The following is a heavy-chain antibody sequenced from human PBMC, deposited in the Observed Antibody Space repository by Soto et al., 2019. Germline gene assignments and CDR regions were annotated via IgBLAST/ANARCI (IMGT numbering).Heavy chain of an antibody. Sequence: QVQLQESGPGLVKPSETLSLTCTVSGGSLSSYYWSWIRQPPGKGLEWIGHIYYSESTHYNPSLTSRVTISVDTSTNQFSLKLSSVTAADTAVYYCARQGDYYDSSCYYNWFDPWGQGTLVTVSS. CDR2: IYYSEST. D-gene: IGHD3-22*01. CDR1: GGSLSSYY. CDR3: ARQGDYYDSSCYYNWFDP. J-gene: IGHJ5*02. V-gene: IGHV4-59*08.